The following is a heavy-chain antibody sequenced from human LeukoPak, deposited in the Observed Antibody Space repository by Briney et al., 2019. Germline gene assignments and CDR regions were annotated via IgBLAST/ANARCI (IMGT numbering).Heavy chain of an antibody. J-gene: IGHJ4*02. Sequence: NPLETLSLTCTVSGGSISSSSYYWGWIRQPPGKGLEWIGSIYYSGSTYYNPSLKSRVTISVDTSKNQFSLKLSSVTAADTAVYYCARHLPNWRYYFDYWGQGTLVTVSS. CDR1: GGSISSSSYY. CDR2: IYYSGST. V-gene: IGHV4-39*01. CDR3: ARHLPNWRYYFDY. D-gene: IGHD3-3*01.